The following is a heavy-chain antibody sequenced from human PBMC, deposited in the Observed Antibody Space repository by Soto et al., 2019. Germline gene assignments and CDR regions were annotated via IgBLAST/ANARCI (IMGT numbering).Heavy chain of an antibody. CDR3: ARYYGDYKNYFDY. CDR1: GGSISRSHNG. J-gene: IGHJ4*02. D-gene: IGHD4-17*01. CDR2: IFYSGTT. Sequence: QLQLQESGPGLVKPSETLSLTCTVTGGSISRSHNGWGWIRQPPGKGLELIGSIFYSGTTYNNPYLNSRVTLSVDTSKNQFSLKLNSVTAADTAVYYCARYYGDYKNYFDYWGQGTLVTVSS. V-gene: IGHV4-39*01.